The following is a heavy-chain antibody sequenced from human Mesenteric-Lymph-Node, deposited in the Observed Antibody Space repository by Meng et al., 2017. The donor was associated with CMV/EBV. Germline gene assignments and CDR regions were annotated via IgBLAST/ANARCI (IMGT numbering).Heavy chain of an antibody. CDR2: IYSGSST. D-gene: IGHD2-15*01. CDR1: GFTVSSNY. V-gene: IGHV3-53*05. CDR3: AKDIGLRSAATDY. Sequence: GESLKISCAASGFTVSSNYMTWVRQAPGKGLEWVSVIYSGSSTYYADSVRGRFTISRDNSKNTLYLQMNSLRAEDTALYYCAKDIGLRSAATDYWGQGTLVTVSS. J-gene: IGHJ4*02.